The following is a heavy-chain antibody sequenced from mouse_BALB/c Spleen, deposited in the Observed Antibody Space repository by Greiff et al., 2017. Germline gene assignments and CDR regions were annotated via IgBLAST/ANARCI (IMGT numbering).Heavy chain of an antibody. Sequence: EVMLVESGGGLVKPGGSLKLSCAASGFTFSDYYMYWVRQTPEKRLEWVATISDGGSYTYYPDSVKGRFTISRDNAKNNLYLQMSSLKSEDTAMYYCAREGFYYGGYYAMDYWGQGTSVTVSS. D-gene: IGHD1-1*02. J-gene: IGHJ4*01. CDR3: AREGFYYGGYYAMDY. CDR1: GFTFSDYY. V-gene: IGHV5-4*02. CDR2: ISDGGSYT.